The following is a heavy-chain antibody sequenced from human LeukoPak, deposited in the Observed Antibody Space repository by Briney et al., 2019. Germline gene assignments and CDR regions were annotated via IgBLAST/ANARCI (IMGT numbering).Heavy chain of an antibody. CDR3: ARDSTYYYDSSGSAQDDY. J-gene: IGHJ4*02. D-gene: IGHD3-22*01. Sequence: SGGSLRLSWAASGFTFSSYAMPWVRQAPGKGLEWVAVISYDGSNKYYADSVKGRFTISRDNSKNTLYLQMNSLRAEDTAVYYCARDSTYYYDSSGSAQDDYWGQGTLVTVSS. V-gene: IGHV3-30-3*01. CDR2: ISYDGSNK. CDR1: GFTFSSYA.